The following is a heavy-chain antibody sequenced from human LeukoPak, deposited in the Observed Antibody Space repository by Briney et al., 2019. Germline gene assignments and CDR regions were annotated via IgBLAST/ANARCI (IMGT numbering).Heavy chain of an antibody. CDR1: GFTFSYFV. Sequence: PGGSLRLSCTASGFTFSYFVMSWVRQAPGKGLEWVSSISDSGGTIYHTDSVKGRFTTSRDNSKKTLYLQMNSLRAEDTAVYYCAKDPAIRGGKGFDSWGQGTLVTVSS. CDR2: ISDSGGTI. J-gene: IGHJ4*02. CDR3: AKDPAIRGGKGFDS. D-gene: IGHD3-16*01. V-gene: IGHV3-23*01.